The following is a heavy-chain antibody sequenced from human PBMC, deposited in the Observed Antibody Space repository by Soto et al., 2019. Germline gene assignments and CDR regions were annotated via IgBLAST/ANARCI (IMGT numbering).Heavy chain of an antibody. CDR1: GDSVSSNSAA. D-gene: IGHD5-12*01. J-gene: IGHJ6*02. V-gene: IGHV6-1*01. CDR3: ARDIAATIPAYYYYGMDV. Sequence: PSQTLSLTCAISGDSVSSNSAAWNWIRQSPSRGLEWLGRTYYRSKWYNDYAVSVKSRITINPDTSKNQFSLQLNSVTPEDTAVYYCARDIAATIPAYYYYGMDVWGQGTTVTVSS. CDR2: TYYRSKWYN.